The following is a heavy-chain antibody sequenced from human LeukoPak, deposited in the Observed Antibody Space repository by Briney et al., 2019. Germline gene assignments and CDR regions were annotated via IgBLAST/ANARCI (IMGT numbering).Heavy chain of an antibody. CDR3: ASVVWFGEPPSQGY. CDR1: GFTFSSYE. D-gene: IGHD3-10*01. Sequence: GGSLRLSCAASGFTFSSYEMNWVRQAPGKGLEWVSYISSSGSTIYYADSVKGRFTISRDNAKNSLYLQMNSLGPEDTAVYYCASVVWFGEPPSQGYWGQGTLVSVSS. CDR2: ISSSGSTI. J-gene: IGHJ4*02. V-gene: IGHV3-48*03.